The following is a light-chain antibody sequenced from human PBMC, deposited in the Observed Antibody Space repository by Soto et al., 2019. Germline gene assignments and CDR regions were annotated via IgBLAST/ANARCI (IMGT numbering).Light chain of an antibody. CDR2: GAS. J-gene: IGKJ1*01. CDR3: HQYGNSPQT. CDR1: QSVSSAN. Sequence: EIVLTQSPGTLSLSPGERATLSCRASQSVSSANFAWYQQKPGQAPRLLTYGASSRPTGIPDRFSGRGSGTVFTLTINILEPDDFAVYYCHQYGNSPQTFGQGTKVDI. V-gene: IGKV3-20*01.